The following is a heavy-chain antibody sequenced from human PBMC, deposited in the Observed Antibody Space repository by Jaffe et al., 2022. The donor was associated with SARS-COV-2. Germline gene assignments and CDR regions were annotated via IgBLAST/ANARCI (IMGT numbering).Heavy chain of an antibody. V-gene: IGHV3-64D*08. J-gene: IGHJ4*02. CDR2: VSGQGSSA. Sequence: EVQLAESGGDLVQPGGSLRLSCSVSGVTFSDFAMHWVRQTPGKGLEYVSGVSGQGSSAFYADSMQHRVTISRDNSNNTLYLQMNSLRPEDTAIYYCVKDRSHTVFGPLNFHRWGQGTLVTVSS. D-gene: IGHD3-3*01. CDR3: VKDRSHTVFGPLNFHR. CDR1: GVTFSDFA.